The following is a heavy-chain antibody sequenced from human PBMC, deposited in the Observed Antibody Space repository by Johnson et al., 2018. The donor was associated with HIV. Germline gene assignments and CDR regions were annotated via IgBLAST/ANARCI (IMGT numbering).Heavy chain of an antibody. Sequence: VQLVESGGGLVKPGGSLTLSCAVSGFTFSNAWMSWVRQAPGKGLEWVGRIKSKTDGGTTDYAAPVKGRFTISRDDSKNTLYLQMNSLTTEDTAVYYCTTAIVIDAFDMWGQGTVVHVSS. V-gene: IGHV3-15*01. CDR2: IKSKTDGGTT. CDR3: TTAIVIDAFDM. CDR1: GFTFSNAW. J-gene: IGHJ3*02. D-gene: IGHD3-16*02.